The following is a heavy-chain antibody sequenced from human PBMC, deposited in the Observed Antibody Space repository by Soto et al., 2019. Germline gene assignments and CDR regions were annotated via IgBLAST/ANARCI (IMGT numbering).Heavy chain of an antibody. CDR2: INHVGGT. V-gene: IGHV4-34*01. D-gene: IGHD2-15*01. CDR1: GGFLSESY. CDR3: VRIRYQLPSSLLLLDP. Sequence: SGTLSLTCAVYGGFLSESYWTWIRQPPGKGLEWIGEINHVGGTNYNPSLKSRVTMSVDTSQNQFSLRLISVTAADTAMYFCVRIRYQLPSSLLLLDPWGQGTPVTVSS. J-gene: IGHJ5*02.